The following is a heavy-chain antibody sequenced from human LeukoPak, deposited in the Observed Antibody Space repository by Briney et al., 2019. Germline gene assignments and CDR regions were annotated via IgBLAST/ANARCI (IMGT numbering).Heavy chain of an antibody. CDR1: GFTFSSYE. V-gene: IGHV3-48*03. CDR3: AREYSSSWSNAFDI. D-gene: IGHD6-13*01. CDR2: ISSSGSTI. Sequence: GGSLRLSCAASGFTFSSYEMNWVPQAPGKGLEWVSYISSSGSTIYYADSVKGRFTISRDNAKNSLYLQMNSLRAEDTAVYYCAREYSSSWSNAFDIWGQGTMVTVSS. J-gene: IGHJ3*02.